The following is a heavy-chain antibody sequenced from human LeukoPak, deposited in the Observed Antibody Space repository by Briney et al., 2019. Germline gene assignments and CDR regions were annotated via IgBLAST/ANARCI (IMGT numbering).Heavy chain of an antibody. CDR1: GFTFSSYG. Sequence: GGSLRLSCAASGFTFSSYGMHWVRQAPGKGLEWVAFIRYDGSNKYYADSVKGRFTISRDNSKNTLYLQMNSLRAEDTAVYYCAKDGSSTPRDFDYWGQGTLVTVSS. D-gene: IGHD2-2*01. CDR3: AKDGSSTPRDFDY. J-gene: IGHJ4*02. V-gene: IGHV3-30*02. CDR2: IRYDGSNK.